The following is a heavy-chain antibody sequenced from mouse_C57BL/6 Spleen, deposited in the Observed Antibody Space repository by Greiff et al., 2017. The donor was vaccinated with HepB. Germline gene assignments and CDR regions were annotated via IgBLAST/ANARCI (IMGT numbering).Heavy chain of an antibody. D-gene: IGHD2-3*01. V-gene: IGHV1-59*01. CDR2: IDPSDSYT. CDR1: GYTFTSYW. J-gene: IGHJ3*01. CDR3: ARYDLFAY. Sequence: VQLQQPGAELVRPGTSVKLSCKASGYTFTSYWMHWVKQRPGQGLEWIGVIDPSDSYTNYNQKFKGKATLTVDTSSSTAYMQLSSLTSEDSAVYYCARYDLFAYWGQGTLVTVSA.